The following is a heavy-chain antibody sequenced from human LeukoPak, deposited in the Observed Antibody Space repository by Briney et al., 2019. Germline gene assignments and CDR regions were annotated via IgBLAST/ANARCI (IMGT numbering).Heavy chain of an antibody. V-gene: IGHV3-7*04. Sequence: GGSLRLSCAASGFPFTNNWMTWVRQAPGKGLEWVATIKQDGRETYYVDSVKGRFTISRDNVRDSVYLQMTIVRAEDAAVYYCARARCCANTICHIGGGLDVWGPGTTVTVSS. CDR1: GFPFTNNW. CDR2: IKQDGRET. J-gene: IGHJ6*02. CDR3: ARARCCANTICHIGGGLDV. D-gene: IGHD4/OR15-4a*01.